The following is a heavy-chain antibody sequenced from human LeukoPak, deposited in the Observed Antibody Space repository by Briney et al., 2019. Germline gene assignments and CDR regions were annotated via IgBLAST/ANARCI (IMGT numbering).Heavy chain of an antibody. CDR2: IYYSGTS. D-gene: IGHD6-6*01. V-gene: IGHV4-31*03. CDR1: GGSISSGGYY. Sequence: SETLSLTCTVSGGSISSGGYYWSWIRQHPGKGLEWIGHIYYSGTSFHNPSLTSRVTISVDTSKNQFSLKLTSVNDADTAVYYCARIERSSYSLGFDYWGQGTLVTVSS. J-gene: IGHJ4*02. CDR3: ARIERSSYSLGFDY.